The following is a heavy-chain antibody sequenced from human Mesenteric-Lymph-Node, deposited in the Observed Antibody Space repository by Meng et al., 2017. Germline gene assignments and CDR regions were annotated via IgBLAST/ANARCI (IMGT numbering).Heavy chain of an antibody. Sequence: QVQLQESGPGLVKPSQTLSLTCAVYGGSFSGYYWSWIRQPPGKGLEWIGEINHSGSTNYNPSLKSRVTISVDTSKNQFSLKLSSVTAADTAVYYCARGFLLYDSSGYPPHYFDYWGQGTLVTVSS. V-gene: IGHV4-34*09. D-gene: IGHD3-22*01. J-gene: IGHJ4*02. CDR1: GGSFSGYY. CDR3: ARGFLLYDSSGYPPHYFDY. CDR2: INHSGST.